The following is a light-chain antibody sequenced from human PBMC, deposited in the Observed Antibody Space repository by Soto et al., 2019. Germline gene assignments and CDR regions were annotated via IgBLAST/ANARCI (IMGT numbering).Light chain of an antibody. CDR1: QSVSSN. V-gene: IGKV3-15*01. J-gene: IGKJ3*01. CDR2: GAS. CDR3: QQYNNWTASFT. Sequence: EIVMTQSPATLSVSPGERAALSCRASQSVSSNLAWYQQKPGQAPRLLIYGASTRATGVPARLSGSGAGTEFPLTSSSRQSEDFAGYNCQQYNNWTASFTFGPGTNVYI.